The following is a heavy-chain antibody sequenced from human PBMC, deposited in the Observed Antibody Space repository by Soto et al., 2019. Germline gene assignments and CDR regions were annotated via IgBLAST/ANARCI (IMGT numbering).Heavy chain of an antibody. CDR1: GGSISSGGYY. V-gene: IGHV4-31*03. D-gene: IGHD4-17*01. Sequence: SETLSLTCTVSGGSISSGGYYWSWIRQYPGKGLEWIGYIYHSGSTFYNPSLKSRVTISVDTSKNHFSLKLNSVTAADTAVYYCARDQRGYGDYIDYWGQGTLVTVSS. J-gene: IGHJ4*02. CDR3: ARDQRGYGDYIDY. CDR2: IYHSGST.